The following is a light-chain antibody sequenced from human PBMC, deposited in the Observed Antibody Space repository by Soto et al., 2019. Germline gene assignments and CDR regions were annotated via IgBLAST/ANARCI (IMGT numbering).Light chain of an antibody. J-gene: IGKJ2*01. V-gene: IGKV1-39*01. CDR1: QSIRTY. CDR2: AAY. Sequence: DIQMTQSPSSLSASVGDRVTVTCRASQSIRTYLNWYQQNPGKAPKLLIYAAYSLQSGVPSRFSGSGSGTDFTLTISSLQPEDFATYYCQQSSDIPYTFGQGTKLEIK. CDR3: QQSSDIPYT.